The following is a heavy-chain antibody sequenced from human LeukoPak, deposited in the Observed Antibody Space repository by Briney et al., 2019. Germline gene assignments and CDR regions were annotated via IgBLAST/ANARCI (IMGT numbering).Heavy chain of an antibody. CDR3: AKVGYSGSYSRYYGMDV. Sequence: GGSLRLSCAASGFTFSSYAMSWVRQAPGKGLEWVPAISGSGGSTYYADSVKGRFTISRDNSKNTLYLQMNSLRAEDTAVYYCAKVGYSGSYSRYYGMDVWGQGTTVTVSS. CDR2: ISGSGGST. J-gene: IGHJ6*02. D-gene: IGHD1-26*01. CDR1: GFTFSSYA. V-gene: IGHV3-23*01.